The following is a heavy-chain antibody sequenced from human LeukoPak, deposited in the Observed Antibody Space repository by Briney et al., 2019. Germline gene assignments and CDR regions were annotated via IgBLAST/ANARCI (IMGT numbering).Heavy chain of an antibody. CDR2: INAKNGNT. J-gene: IGHJ4*02. CDR3: ARSSYYGSGSYLKGGPFDY. Sequence: ASVKVSCKASGYTFTSYGISWVRQAPGQGVEWMGWINAKNGNTNYAQKLQGRVTMTTDTSTSTAYMELRSLRSDDTAVYYCARSSYYGSGSYLKGGPFDYWGQGTLVTVSS. CDR1: GYTFTSYG. D-gene: IGHD3-10*01. V-gene: IGHV1-18*01.